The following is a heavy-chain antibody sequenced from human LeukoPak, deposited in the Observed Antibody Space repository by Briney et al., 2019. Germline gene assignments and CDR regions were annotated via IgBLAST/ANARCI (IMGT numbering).Heavy chain of an antibody. CDR1: GGSISNYY. J-gene: IGHJ4*02. V-gene: IGHV4-59*01. Sequence: SETLSLTCTVSGGSISNYYWGWIRQPPGKGLEWIGYIYYSGSTNYNPSLKSRVTISVDTSKNQFSLKLTSVTAADTAVYYCARAPRPYSSGWYYFDYWGQGTLVTVSS. CDR2: IYYSGST. CDR3: ARAPRPYSSGWYYFDY. D-gene: IGHD6-19*01.